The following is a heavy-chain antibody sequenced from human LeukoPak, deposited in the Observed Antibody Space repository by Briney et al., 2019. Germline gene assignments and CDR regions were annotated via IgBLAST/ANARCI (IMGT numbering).Heavy chain of an antibody. CDR3: ASLAVAGLSEGY. Sequence: SETLSLTCTVSGGSISSDSYYWAWIRQPPGKGLEWIAGIYYSGSTYYNPSLKSRVTISVDTSRNQFSLKLSSVTAADTAVYYCASLAVAGLSEGYWGQGTLVIVSS. V-gene: IGHV4-39*01. J-gene: IGHJ4*02. CDR1: GGSISSDSYY. CDR2: IYYSGST. D-gene: IGHD6-19*01.